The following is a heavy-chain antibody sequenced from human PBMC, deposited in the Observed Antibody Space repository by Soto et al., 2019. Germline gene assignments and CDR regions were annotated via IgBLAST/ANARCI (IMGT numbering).Heavy chain of an antibody. CDR3: AGWNYDY. CDR1: GFTFRSYG. Sequence: PGGSLRLSCAASGFTFRSYGMMWVRQAPGKGLEWVSAISQSAGGHTYYADSVKGRFTISRDDSKNTLYLQMDSLRPEDTAQYYCAGWNYDYWGQGTQVTVSS. D-gene: IGHD1-7*01. CDR2: ISQSAGGHT. J-gene: IGHJ4*02. V-gene: IGHV3-23*01.